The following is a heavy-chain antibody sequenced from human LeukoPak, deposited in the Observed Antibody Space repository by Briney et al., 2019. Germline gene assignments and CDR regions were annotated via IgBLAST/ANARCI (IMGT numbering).Heavy chain of an antibody. CDR2: INPNSGGT. J-gene: IGHJ6*02. D-gene: IGHD1-26*01. CDR3: ARVSELAPGKWELLGGNYYYGMDV. V-gene: IGHV1-2*02. CDR1: GYPFTGYY. Sequence: ASVKVSCKASGYPFTGYYMHWVRQAPGQGLEWMGWINPNSGGTNYAQKFQGRVTMTRDTSISTAYMELSRLRSDDTAVYYCARVSELAPGKWELLGGNYYYGMDVWGQGTTVTVSS.